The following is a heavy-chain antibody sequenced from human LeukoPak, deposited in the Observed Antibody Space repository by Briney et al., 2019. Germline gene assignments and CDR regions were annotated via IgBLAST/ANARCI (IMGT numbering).Heavy chain of an antibody. CDR2: INNDGGNT. D-gene: IGHD4-11*01. CDR3: ARDQQLRFDP. V-gene: IGHV3-74*01. CDR1: GFTLSNYW. Sequence: PGGPLRLSCAASGFTLSNYWMHWVRQAPGKGLVWVSHINNDGGNTNYADSVKGRFTISRDNAKNTLYLQMNSLRAEDTAVYYCARDQQLRFDPWGQGTLVIVSS. J-gene: IGHJ5*02.